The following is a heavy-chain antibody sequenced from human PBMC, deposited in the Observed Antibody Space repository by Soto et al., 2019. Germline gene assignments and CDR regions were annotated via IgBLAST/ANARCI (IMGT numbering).Heavy chain of an antibody. V-gene: IGHV5-10-1*01. D-gene: IGHD1-26*01. Sequence: GESLKISCKGSGYSFAGYWITWVRQMPGKGLEWMGRIDPSDSYTNYSPSFQGHVTISADKSISTAYLQWSSLKASDTDMYYCARPKSGSYGTYYYYGMDVWGQGTTVTVSS. CDR3: ARPKSGSYGTYYYYGMDV. J-gene: IGHJ6*02. CDR2: IDPSDSYT. CDR1: GYSFAGYW.